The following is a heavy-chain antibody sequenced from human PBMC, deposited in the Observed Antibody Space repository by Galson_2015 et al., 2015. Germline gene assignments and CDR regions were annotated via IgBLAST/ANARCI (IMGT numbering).Heavy chain of an antibody. D-gene: IGHD4-17*01. J-gene: IGHJ4*02. CDR1: GFTFNNYA. CDR2: ISVSGSI. CDR3: AKWRGTYGTYFIDC. V-gene: IGHV3-23*01. Sequence: SLRLSCATSGFTFNNYAMSWVRQAPGKGLEWVSSISVSGSIYYADSVKGRFTISRDDSKNTVYLQMNSLRAEDTAVYYCAKWRGTYGTYFIDCWGQGTLVTVSS.